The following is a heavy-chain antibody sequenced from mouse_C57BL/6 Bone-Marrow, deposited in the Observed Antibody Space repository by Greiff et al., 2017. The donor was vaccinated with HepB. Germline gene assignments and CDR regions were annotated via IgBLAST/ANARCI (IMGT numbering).Heavy chain of an antibody. D-gene: IGHD2-4*01. J-gene: IGHJ3*01. CDR1: GFTFSDYY. Sequence: EVQLQESGGGLVQPGGSLKLSCAASGFTFSDYYMYWVRQTPEKRLEWVAYISNGGGSTYYPDTVKGRFTISRDNAKNTLYLQMSRLKSEDTAMYYCARHYDYDSFAYWGQGTLVTVSA. V-gene: IGHV5-12*01. CDR3: ARHYDYDSFAY. CDR2: ISNGGGST.